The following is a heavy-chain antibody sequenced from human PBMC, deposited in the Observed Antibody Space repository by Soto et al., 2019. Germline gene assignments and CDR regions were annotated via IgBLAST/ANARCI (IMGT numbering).Heavy chain of an antibody. Sequence: GGSLRLSCAASGFTFSSYGMHWVRQAPGKGLEWVAVISYDGSNKYYADSVKGRFTISRDNSKNTLYLQMNSLRAEDTAVYYCAKDGPLGEDYYDSSGSERWYFDYWGQGTLVTVSS. CDR2: ISYDGSNK. D-gene: IGHD3-22*01. V-gene: IGHV3-30*18. CDR3: AKDGPLGEDYYDSSGSERWYFDY. J-gene: IGHJ4*02. CDR1: GFTFSSYG.